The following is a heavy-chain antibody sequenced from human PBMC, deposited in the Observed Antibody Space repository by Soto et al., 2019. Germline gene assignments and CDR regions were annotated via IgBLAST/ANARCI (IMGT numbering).Heavy chain of an antibody. D-gene: IGHD2-2*01. CDR2: LFYTGST. V-gene: IGHV4-59*08. Sequence: PSETLSLTCTVSGVSFTSYYWSWIRQPPGKGLEWIGHLFYTGSTNYNPSLRSRVTISVDTSENQCSVKLSSVTAGERAVYYCAGGEYYCSRSNRCFDGYYYYLDVWGQGTTVTVSS. CDR3: AGGEYYCSRSNRCFDGYYYYLDV. CDR1: GVSFTSYY. J-gene: IGHJ6*03.